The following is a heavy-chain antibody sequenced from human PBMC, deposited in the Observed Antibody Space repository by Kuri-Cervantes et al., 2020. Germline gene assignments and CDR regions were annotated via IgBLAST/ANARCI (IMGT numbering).Heavy chain of an antibody. V-gene: IGHV4-59*01. Sequence: GSLRLSCEVSGNSIDNYYWSWIRQAPGRRPEWIGYIYHTGHTKYNPSLQTRVTLTIDGSKNQFSMKLLSVTAADAAIYYCTRGGGVIGYSTRWYYFDYWGQGSQVTVSS. CDR2: IYHTGHT. CDR3: TRGGGVIGYSTRWYYFDY. J-gene: IGHJ4*02. CDR1: GNSIDNYY. D-gene: IGHD2-2*01.